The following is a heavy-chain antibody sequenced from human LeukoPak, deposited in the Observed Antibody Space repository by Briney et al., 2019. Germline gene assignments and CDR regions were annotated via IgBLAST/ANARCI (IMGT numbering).Heavy chain of an antibody. CDR3: ARTPMYYYDNSGYYN. J-gene: IGHJ4*02. CDR2: IYTSGST. Sequence: ASETLSLTCTVSGYSISSGYYWGWIRQPPGKGLEWIGLIYTSGSTNYNPSLKSRVTMSVDTSKKQFSLKLSSVTAADTAVYYCARTPMYYYDNSGYYNWGQGTLVTVSS. V-gene: IGHV4-38-2*02. CDR1: GYSISSGYY. D-gene: IGHD3-22*01.